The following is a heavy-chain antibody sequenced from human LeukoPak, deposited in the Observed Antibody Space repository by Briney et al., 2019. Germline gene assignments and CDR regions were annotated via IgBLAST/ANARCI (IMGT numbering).Heavy chain of an antibody. CDR2: ISAYNGNT. CDR1: GYTFTSYG. Sequence: ASVKVSCKASGYTFTSYGISWVGQAPGQGLEWMGWISAYNGNTNYAQKLQGRVTMTTDTSTSTAYMELRSLRSDDTAVYYCARFAMVRGVIIDGWFDPWGQGTLVTVSS. V-gene: IGHV1-18*01. D-gene: IGHD3-10*01. J-gene: IGHJ5*02. CDR3: ARFAMVRGVIIDGWFDP.